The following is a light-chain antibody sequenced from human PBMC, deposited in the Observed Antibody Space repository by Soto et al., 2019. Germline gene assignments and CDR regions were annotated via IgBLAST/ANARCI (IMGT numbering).Light chain of an antibody. CDR3: MHSTQLPPT. CDR1: QSLRHITGGTF. Sequence: DVVMTQTPLSLSVAPGQPASISCKSSQSLRHITGGTFLFWYLPKPGQSPQLLIYEVSTRVSGVPDRFSGSGSGTDFTLEISRVETDDVGIYYCMHSTQLPPTFGQGTRLGIE. CDR2: EVS. V-gene: IGKV2D-29*02. J-gene: IGKJ5*01.